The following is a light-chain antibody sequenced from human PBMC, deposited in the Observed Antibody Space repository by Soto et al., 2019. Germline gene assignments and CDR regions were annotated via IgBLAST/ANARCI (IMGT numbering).Light chain of an antibody. CDR1: SSDVGGYNY. CDR3: SSYTSSSKLV. J-gene: IGLJ1*01. CDR2: EVS. V-gene: IGLV2-14*01. Sequence: QSALTQPASVSGSPGQSITISCTGTSSDVGGYNYVSWYQQHPGKAPKLMIYEVSNRPSGVSNRFSGSKSGNTASLTISGLQAEDDADYYCSSYTSSSKLVFGTGTKLTVL.